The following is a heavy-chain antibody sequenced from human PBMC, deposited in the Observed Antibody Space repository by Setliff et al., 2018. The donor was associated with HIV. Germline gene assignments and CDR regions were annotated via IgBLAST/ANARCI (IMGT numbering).Heavy chain of an antibody. D-gene: IGHD3-3*01. CDR1: GGSIRSHY. J-gene: IGHJ4*02. Sequence: SETLSLTCSVSGGSIRSHYWSWIRQAPGKGLQWIGNVYYRAKTGATTDHNPSLRSRISISLDVSKNQLSLRLRSVTAADTAIYYCVRDVAPPLAGDVWSGNGLWGQGTQVTVSS. CDR3: VRDVAPPLAGDVWSGNGL. CDR2: VYYRAKTGATT. V-gene: IGHV4-59*11.